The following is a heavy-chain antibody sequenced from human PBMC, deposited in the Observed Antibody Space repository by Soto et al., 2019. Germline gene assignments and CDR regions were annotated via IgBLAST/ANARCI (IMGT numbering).Heavy chain of an antibody. Sequence: ASVKVSCKASGYIFSSFGISWVRRAPGQGLEWMGWISAYNGNTNYAQNLQGRVTVTTDTSTSTAYMELRSLRSDDTAVYYCARDALPYYYSSMASDYWGQGTLVTVSS. CDR2: ISAYNGNT. CDR3: ARDALPYYYSSMASDY. CDR1: GYIFSSFG. D-gene: IGHD3-22*01. V-gene: IGHV1-18*01. J-gene: IGHJ4*02.